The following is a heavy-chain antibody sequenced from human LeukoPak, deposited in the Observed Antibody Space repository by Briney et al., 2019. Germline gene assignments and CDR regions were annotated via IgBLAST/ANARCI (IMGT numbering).Heavy chain of an antibody. CDR3: ARERDGYNSGNYFDY. Sequence: SETLSLTCTVSGGSISSYFWSWIRQPPGKGLEWIGYMYYSGSTNYSPSLKSRVTLSVDTSKNQFSLKLSSMIAADTAVYYCARERDGYNSGNYFDYWGQGTLVTVSS. V-gene: IGHV4-59*01. D-gene: IGHD5-24*01. CDR2: MYYSGST. J-gene: IGHJ4*02. CDR1: GGSISSYF.